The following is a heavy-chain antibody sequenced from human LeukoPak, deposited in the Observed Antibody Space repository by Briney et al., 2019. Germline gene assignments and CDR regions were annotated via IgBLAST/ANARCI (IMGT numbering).Heavy chain of an antibody. CDR1: EFIFSNYS. Sequence: GGSLRLSCAASEFIFSNYSMNWVRQAPGQGLEWVAAISASGSATSYADSVRGRFTISRDNSKNTLYLQMNSLRAEDTAVYYCAKTRPLDSSSWSHGDYWGQGTLVTVSS. CDR2: ISASGSAT. D-gene: IGHD6-13*01. V-gene: IGHV3-23*01. J-gene: IGHJ4*02. CDR3: AKTRPLDSSSWSHGDY.